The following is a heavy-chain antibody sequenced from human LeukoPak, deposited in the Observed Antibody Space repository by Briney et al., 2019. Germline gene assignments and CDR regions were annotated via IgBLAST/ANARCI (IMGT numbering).Heavy chain of an antibody. CDR3: ARTDTAMVN. D-gene: IGHD5-18*01. Sequence: SETLSLTCPVSGGSISSGGYSWSWIRQPPGKGLEWIGYIYHSGSTYYNPSLKSRVTISVDRSKNQFSLKLSSVTAADTAVYYCARTDTAMVNWGQGTLVTVSS. J-gene: IGHJ4*02. CDR1: GGSISSGGYS. CDR2: IYHSGST. V-gene: IGHV4-30-2*01.